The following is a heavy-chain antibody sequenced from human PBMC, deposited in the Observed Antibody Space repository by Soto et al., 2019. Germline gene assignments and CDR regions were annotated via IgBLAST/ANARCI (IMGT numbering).Heavy chain of an antibody. CDR3: ARAHTYCSGGSCYFRFGFDP. V-gene: IGHV1-8*01. CDR2: MNPNSGNA. CDR1: GYTFTSYD. J-gene: IGHJ5*02. D-gene: IGHD2-15*01. Sequence: QVQLVQSGAEVKKPGASVKVSCKASGYTFTSYDINWVRQATGQGLEWMGWMNPNSGNAGYAQKFQGRLTMTRNTSISTAYMELSSLRSEDTAVYYCARAHTYCSGGSCYFRFGFDPWGQGTLVTVSS.